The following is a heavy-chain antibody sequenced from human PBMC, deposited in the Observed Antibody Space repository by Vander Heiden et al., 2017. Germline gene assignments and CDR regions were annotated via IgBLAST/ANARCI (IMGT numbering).Heavy chain of an antibody. Sequence: QVQLVESGGGVVQPGRSLRLSCAASGFTFSSYGMHSVRQAPGQGTAWAAVIWYDGSNKYYADSVKGRFTISRDNSKNTLYLQMNSLRAEDTAVYYCARVGPGYSSSWYRWYFDYWGQGTLVTVSS. D-gene: IGHD6-13*01. CDR2: IWYDGSNK. CDR3: ARVGPGYSSSWYRWYFDY. CDR1: GFTFSSYG. V-gene: IGHV3-33*01. J-gene: IGHJ4*02.